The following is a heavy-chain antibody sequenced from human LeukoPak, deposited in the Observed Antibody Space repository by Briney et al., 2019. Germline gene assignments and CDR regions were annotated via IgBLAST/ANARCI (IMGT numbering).Heavy chain of an antibody. D-gene: IGHD4-17*01. CDR2: IYYSGST. Sequence: SETLSLTCTVSGGSISRYYWSWIRQPPGKGLEWIGYIYYSGSTNYNPSLKSRVTISVDTSKNQFSLKLSSVTAADTAVYYCARTYGDYVWGQGTPVTVSS. CDR3: ARTYGDYV. V-gene: IGHV4-59*01. J-gene: IGHJ4*02. CDR1: GGSISRYY.